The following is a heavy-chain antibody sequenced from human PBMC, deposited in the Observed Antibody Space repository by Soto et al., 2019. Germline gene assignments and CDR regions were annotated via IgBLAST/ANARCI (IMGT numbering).Heavy chain of an antibody. D-gene: IGHD6-13*01. Sequence: SVKVSCKASGCTFSSYAISWVRQAPGQGLEWMGGIIPIFGTANYAQKFQGRVTITADESTSTAYMELSSLRSEDTAVYYCAREAAAGIRAFDIWGQGTMVTVSS. CDR2: IIPIFGTA. CDR1: GCTFSSYA. J-gene: IGHJ3*02. V-gene: IGHV1-69*13. CDR3: AREAAAGIRAFDI.